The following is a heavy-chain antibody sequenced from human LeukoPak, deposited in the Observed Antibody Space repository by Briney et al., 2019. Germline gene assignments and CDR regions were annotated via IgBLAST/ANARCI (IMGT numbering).Heavy chain of an antibody. D-gene: IGHD3-10*01. CDR3: ARGGYYGSGSFPDY. CDR1: GYIFTSFG. CDR2: MSPHTGNT. J-gene: IGHJ4*02. Sequence: ASVKVSCKASGYIFTSFGINWVRQAPGQGLEWMGWMSPHTGNTQCTQKLQGRLTMTTDTSTSTAYMDLRSLISDDTAVYFCARGGYYGSGSFPDYWGQGTLVTVSS. V-gene: IGHV1-18*01.